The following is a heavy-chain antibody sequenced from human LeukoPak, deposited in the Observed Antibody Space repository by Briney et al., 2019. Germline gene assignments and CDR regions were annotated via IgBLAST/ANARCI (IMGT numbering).Heavy chain of an antibody. CDR1: GFTFSSYA. D-gene: IGHD3-16*02. CDR2: ISYDGSNK. CDR3: AKDLWDDYVWGSYRYSSSFDY. Sequence: GGSLRLSCAASGFTFSSYAMHWARQAPGKGLEWVAVISYDGSNKYYADSVKGRFTISRDNSKNTLYLQMNSLRAEDTAVYYCAKDLWDDYVWGSYRYSSSFDYWGQGTLVTVSS. V-gene: IGHV3-30*04. J-gene: IGHJ4*02.